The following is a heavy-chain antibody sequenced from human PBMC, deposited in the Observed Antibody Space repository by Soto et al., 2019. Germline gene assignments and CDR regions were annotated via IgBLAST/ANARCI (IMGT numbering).Heavy chain of an antibody. D-gene: IGHD3-10*01. V-gene: IGHV3-30*18. CDR1: GFTFSSYG. J-gene: IGHJ4*02. Sequence: PGGSLRLSCAASGFTFSSYGMHWVRQAPGKGLEWVAVISYDGSNKYYADSVKGRFTISRDNSKNTLYLQMNSLRAEDTAVYYCAKGTQPPSTLWFGELDYWGQGTLVTAPQ. CDR2: ISYDGSNK. CDR3: AKGTQPPSTLWFGELDY.